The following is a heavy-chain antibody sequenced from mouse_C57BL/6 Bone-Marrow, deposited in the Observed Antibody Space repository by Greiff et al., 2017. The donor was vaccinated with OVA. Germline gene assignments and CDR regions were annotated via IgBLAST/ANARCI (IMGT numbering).Heavy chain of an antibody. Sequence: EVQLQQSVAELVRPGASVKLSCTASGFNIKNTYMHWVKQRPEQGLEWIGRIDPANGNTKYAPKFQGKATITADTSSNTAYLQLSSLTSEAAAIYYSARSIYDGYYEAMDYWGQGTSVTVSS. CDR3: ARSIYDGYYEAMDY. V-gene: IGHV14-3*01. J-gene: IGHJ4*01. CDR1: GFNIKNTY. CDR2: IDPANGNT. D-gene: IGHD2-3*01.